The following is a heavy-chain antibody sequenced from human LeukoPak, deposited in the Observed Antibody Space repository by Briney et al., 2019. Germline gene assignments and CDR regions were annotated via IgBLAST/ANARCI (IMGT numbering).Heavy chain of an antibody. J-gene: IGHJ3*02. CDR2: IYPGDSDT. D-gene: IGHD5-18*01. V-gene: IGHV5-51*01. CDR3: ARHRGYSYADAFDI. Sequence: GASLQISCRGSGSIFSSYWIDWVRQLPGKGLEWMGIIYPGDSDTRYSPSFQGQVTISADKSISTAYLQWSSLKASDTAMYYCARHRGYSYADAFDIWGQGTMVTVSS. CDR1: GSIFSSYW.